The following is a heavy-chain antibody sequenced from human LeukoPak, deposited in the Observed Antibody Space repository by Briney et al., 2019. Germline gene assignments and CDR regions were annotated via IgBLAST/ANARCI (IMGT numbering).Heavy chain of an antibody. J-gene: IGHJ6*03. Sequence: SETLSLTCAVYGGSFSGYYWSWIRQPPGKGLEWIGEINHSGSTNYNPSLKSRVTISVDTSKNQFSLKLSSVTAADTAVYYCARRRRFGAPQYYYYYIDVWGKGTTVTISS. D-gene: IGHD1-14*01. CDR2: INHSGST. V-gene: IGHV4-34*01. CDR1: GGSFSGYY. CDR3: ARRRRFGAPQYYYYYIDV.